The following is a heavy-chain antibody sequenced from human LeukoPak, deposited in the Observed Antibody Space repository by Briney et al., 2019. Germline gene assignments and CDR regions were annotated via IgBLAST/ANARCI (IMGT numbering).Heavy chain of an antibody. Sequence: ASVKVSCKASGYAFTSYGISWVRQASGQGLEWMGWISAYNGNTSYAQKLQGRVTMTTDTSTSTAYMELRSLRSDDTAVYYCARVAGYDFWSGYSAPYYFDYWGQGTLVTVSS. CDR3: ARVAGYDFWSGYSAPYYFDY. J-gene: IGHJ4*02. D-gene: IGHD3-3*01. CDR1: GYAFTSYG. V-gene: IGHV1-18*01. CDR2: ISAYNGNT.